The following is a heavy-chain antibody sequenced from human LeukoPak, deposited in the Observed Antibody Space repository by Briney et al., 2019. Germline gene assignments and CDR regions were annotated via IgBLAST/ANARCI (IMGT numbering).Heavy chain of an antibody. V-gene: IGHV1-46*01. Sequence: GASVKVSCKASGYTFTSYYMHWVRQAPGQGLEWMGIINPSGGSTSYAQKFQGRVTMTGDTSTSTVYMELSSLRSEDTAVYYCARHTVTTAIGGVYGMDVWGQGTTVTVSS. CDR1: GYTFTSYY. CDR3: ARHTVTTAIGGVYGMDV. D-gene: IGHD4-17*01. CDR2: INPSGGST. J-gene: IGHJ6*02.